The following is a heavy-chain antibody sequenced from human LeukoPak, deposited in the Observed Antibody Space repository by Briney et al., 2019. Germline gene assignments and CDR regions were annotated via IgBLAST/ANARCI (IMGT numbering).Heavy chain of an antibody. CDR1: GFTVSRYY. J-gene: IGHJ4*02. CDR2: FYIDGNT. CDR3: ARGDGYNFFDS. D-gene: IGHD5-24*01. Sequence: PGGSLRLSCAASGFTVSRYYMSWVRQAPGKGLEWVSVFYIDGNTYYADSVRGRFTISRDNSTNTVYLQMNSLRAEDTALYYCARGDGYNFFDSWGQGTLVTVSS. V-gene: IGHV3-66*01.